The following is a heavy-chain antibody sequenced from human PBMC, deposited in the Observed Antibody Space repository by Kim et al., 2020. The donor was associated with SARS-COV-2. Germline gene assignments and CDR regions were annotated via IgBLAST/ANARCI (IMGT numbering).Heavy chain of an antibody. J-gene: IGHJ4*02. CDR3: ARDRPGLFVSPLLDY. D-gene: IGHD2-21*01. Sequence: GGSLRLSCSASGFTFSGYEMNWVRQAPGKGLEWVSYISSSGSTIYYAVSVKGRFTISRDNAKKSLYLQMNSLRAEDKAVYYCARDRPGLFVSPLLDYWGQGTLVTVSS. V-gene: IGHV3-48*03. CDR2: ISSSGSTI. CDR1: GFTFSGYE.